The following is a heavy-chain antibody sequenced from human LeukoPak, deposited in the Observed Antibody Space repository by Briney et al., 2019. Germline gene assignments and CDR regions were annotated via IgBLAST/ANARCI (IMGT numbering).Heavy chain of an antibody. CDR1: GFTFNTYS. CDR3: ARKWDLPNGQYALDI. D-gene: IGHD1-26*01. Sequence: PGGSLRLSCAASGFTFNTYSMNWVRQAPGKGLEWVSSISSSSSYIYYADSVKGRFTISRDNAKNSLYLQMNSLRAEDTAVYYCARKWDLPNGQYALDIWGQGTMVTVSS. V-gene: IGHV3-21*01. J-gene: IGHJ3*02. CDR2: ISSSSSYI.